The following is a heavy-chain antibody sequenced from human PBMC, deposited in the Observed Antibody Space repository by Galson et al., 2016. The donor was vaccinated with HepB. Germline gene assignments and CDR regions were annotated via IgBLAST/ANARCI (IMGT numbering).Heavy chain of an antibody. Sequence: SLRLSCAASGFIFSRYWMYWVRQAPGKGLVWVSRISPDGSNAIYADSVKGRFTISRDNAKNTLYLQMNSLRVEDTAVYYCARIREGGPWVQGTLVTVSS. CDR1: GFIFSRYW. CDR3: ARIREGGP. V-gene: IGHV3-74*01. D-gene: IGHD3-16*01. J-gene: IGHJ5*02. CDR2: ISPDGSNA.